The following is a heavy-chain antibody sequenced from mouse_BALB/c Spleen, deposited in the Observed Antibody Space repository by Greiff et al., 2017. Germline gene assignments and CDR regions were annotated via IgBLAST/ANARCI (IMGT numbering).Heavy chain of an antibody. CDR1: GYSFTSYW. CDR2: IYPGNSDT. V-gene: IGHV1-5*01. Sequence: VQLQQSGTVLARPGASVKMSCKASGYSFTSYWMHWVKQRPGQGLEWIGAIYPGNSDTSYNQKFKGKAKLTAVTSASTAYMELSSLTNEDSAVYYCTRHYGYDGFSVWGAGTTVTVSS. CDR3: TRHYGYDGFSV. D-gene: IGHD2-2*01. J-gene: IGHJ1*01.